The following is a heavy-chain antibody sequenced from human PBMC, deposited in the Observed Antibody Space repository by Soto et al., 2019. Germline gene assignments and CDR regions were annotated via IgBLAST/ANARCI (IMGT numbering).Heavy chain of an antibody. D-gene: IGHD3-9*01. CDR2: INPNSGGT. V-gene: IGHV1-2*02. CDR1: GYTFTGYY. CDR3: ARDREVLRYFDWSAPGY. J-gene: IGHJ4*02. Sequence: GASVKVSCKASGYTFTGYYMHWVRQAPGQGLEWMGWINPNSGGTNYAQKFQGRVTMTRDTSISTAYMELSRLRSDDTAVYYCARDREVLRYFDWSAPGYWGQGTLVTVSS.